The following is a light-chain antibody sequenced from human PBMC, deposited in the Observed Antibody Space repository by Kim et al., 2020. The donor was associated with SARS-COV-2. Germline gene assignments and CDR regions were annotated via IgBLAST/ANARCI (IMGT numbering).Light chain of an antibody. J-gene: IGLJ2*01. V-gene: IGLV8-61*01. Sequence: QTVVTQETSSSVFLGGTVTLTCGFSSGSVSSSHNPTWFQQTPGQPPRTLMYRTDIRSSGVPDRFSGSIHGNKAALTITGAQADDECDYYCLLYMGTGTSVFGGGTQLTVL. CDR1: SGSVSSSHN. CDR2: RTD. CDR3: LLYMGTGTSV.